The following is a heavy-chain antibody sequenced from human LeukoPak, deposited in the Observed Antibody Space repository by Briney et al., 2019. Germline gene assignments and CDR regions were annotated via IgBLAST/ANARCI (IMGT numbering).Heavy chain of an antibody. V-gene: IGHV3-23*01. Sequence: GGSLRLSCAASGFTFSSYAMSWVRQAPGKGLEWVSAISGSGGSTYYADSVKGRFTISRDNSKNTLHLQMNSLRAEDTAVYYCAKDRTWIQLWLPAFDIWGQGTMVTVSS. J-gene: IGHJ3*02. CDR3: AKDRTWIQLWLPAFDI. CDR2: ISGSGGST. CDR1: GFTFSSYA. D-gene: IGHD5-18*01.